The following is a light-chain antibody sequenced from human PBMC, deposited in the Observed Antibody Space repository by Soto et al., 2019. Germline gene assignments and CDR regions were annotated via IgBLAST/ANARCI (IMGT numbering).Light chain of an antibody. CDR2: DAS. CDR1: QIIGSS. Sequence: DIQMTQSPSTLSASVGDKVTITCRASQIIGSSLAWYQQTPGRAPKLLIYDASTLHTGVPSRFSGSESGTAFTLTISSLQPDDSATYYCQQYYSYSYPFGQGTKVDLK. V-gene: IGKV1-5*01. J-gene: IGKJ2*01. CDR3: QQYYSYSYP.